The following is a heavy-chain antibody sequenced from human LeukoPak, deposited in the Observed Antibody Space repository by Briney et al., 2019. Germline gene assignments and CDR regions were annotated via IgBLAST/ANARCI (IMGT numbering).Heavy chain of an antibody. J-gene: IGHJ4*02. V-gene: IGHV1-46*01. CDR2: MMDYGGIT. CDR1: GYTFSTYH. Sequence: ASVKVSCKASGYTFSTYHMHWVRQAPGQGLEWMGIMMDYGGITSFARKFQGRVTMTRDTSTSTAYMELSSLRSDDTAVYYCARDLQGGWTLDHWGQGTLVTVSS. CDR3: ARDLQGGWTLDH. D-gene: IGHD3-16*01.